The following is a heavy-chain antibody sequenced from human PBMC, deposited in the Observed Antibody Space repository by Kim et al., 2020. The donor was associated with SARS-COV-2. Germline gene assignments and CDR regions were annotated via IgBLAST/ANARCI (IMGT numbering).Heavy chain of an antibody. J-gene: IGHJ6*02. D-gene: IGHD6-6*01. Sequence: SVKGRFTISRDNSKTTLYLQMNSLRAEDTAVYSCAKGIAARPDYYYGMDVWGQGTTVTVSS. CDR3: AKGIAARPDYYYGMDV. V-gene: IGHV3-23*01.